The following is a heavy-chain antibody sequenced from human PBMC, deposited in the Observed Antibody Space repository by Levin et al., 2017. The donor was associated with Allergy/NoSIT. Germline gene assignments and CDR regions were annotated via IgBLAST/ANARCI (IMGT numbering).Heavy chain of an antibody. CDR2: ISAYNGNT. Sequence: AASVKVSCKASGYTFTSYGISWVRQAPGQGLEWMGWISAYNGNTNYAQKLQGRVTMTTDTSTSTAYMELRSLRSDDTAVYYCGRCYYGSGSDAFDIWGQGTMVTVSS. D-gene: IGHD3-10*01. V-gene: IGHV1-18*01. CDR1: GYTFTSYG. J-gene: IGHJ3*02. CDR3: GRCYYGSGSDAFDI.